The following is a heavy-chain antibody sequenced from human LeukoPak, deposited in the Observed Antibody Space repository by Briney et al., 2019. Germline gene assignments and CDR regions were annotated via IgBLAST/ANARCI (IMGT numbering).Heavy chain of an antibody. CDR1: GFTFSNYG. D-gene: IGHD3-22*01. Sequence: GGSLRLSCAASGFTFSNYGMHWVRQVPGKGLEWVAAIWFDGIRKYYADSVKGRLTISRDNSKNTLYLQMNGLRAEDTAVYYCARDLEDSSPFGAFDMWGQGTMVTVSS. CDR3: ARDLEDSSPFGAFDM. V-gene: IGHV3-33*01. CDR2: IWFDGIRK. J-gene: IGHJ3*02.